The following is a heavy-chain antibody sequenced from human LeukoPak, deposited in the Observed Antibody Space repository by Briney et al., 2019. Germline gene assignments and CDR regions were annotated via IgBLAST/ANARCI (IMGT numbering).Heavy chain of an antibody. CDR3: ARGQEYYYDSSAYSKFGY. D-gene: IGHD3-22*01. V-gene: IGHV3-33*01. CDR2: IWYDGSNK. CDR1: GFTFNNYG. Sequence: GRSLRLSCAASGFTFNNYGMHWVRQAPGKGLEWVAAIWYDGSNKYYADSVKGRFTISRDNSKNTLYLQMNSLRAEDTALYYCARGQEYYYDSSAYSKFGYWGQGTLVTVSS. J-gene: IGHJ4*02.